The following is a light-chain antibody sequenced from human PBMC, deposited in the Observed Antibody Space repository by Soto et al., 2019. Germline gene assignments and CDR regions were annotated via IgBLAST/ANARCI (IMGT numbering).Light chain of an antibody. CDR3: AAWDDSLRGPV. J-gene: IGLJ2*01. Sequence: QSVLTQPPSASGTPGQRVTISCSGSSSNMGTNYVYWYQQLPGTAPKLLIYSNNQRPSGVPDRFSGSKSGTSASLAISGLRSEDEADYYCAAWDDSLRGPVFGGGTQLTVL. CDR2: SNN. CDR1: SSNMGTNY. V-gene: IGLV1-47*02.